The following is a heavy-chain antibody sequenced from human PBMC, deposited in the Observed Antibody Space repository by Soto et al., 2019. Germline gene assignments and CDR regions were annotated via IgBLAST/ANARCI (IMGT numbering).Heavy chain of an antibody. CDR1: GFQLSSCA. D-gene: IGHD6-13*01. J-gene: IGHJ1*01. CDR2: INEGDGAT. V-gene: IGHV3-23*01. Sequence: EVQLLESGGGLVQPGGSLKISCAASGFQLSSCAMSWVRQAPGKGLEWVSGINEGDGATNYLDSVRGRFTISRDNSKNTLYLEMNILRVEDTAIYYCAKRQAQAGAYEHWGQGILVIVSS. CDR3: AKRQAQAGAYEH.